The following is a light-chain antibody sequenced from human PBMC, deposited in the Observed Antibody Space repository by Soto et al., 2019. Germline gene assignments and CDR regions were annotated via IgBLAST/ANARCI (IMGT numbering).Light chain of an antibody. V-gene: IGKV3-20*01. CDR1: QSVSSSY. CDR2: GAS. Sequence: EILLTQSPGTLSLSPGERYTLSCLASQSVSSSYLAWYQQKPGQAPRLLIFGASSRATGIPDRFSGSGSGTDFTLTITRLAREDFAVYYCQPYGNSPKTVGPGTKVDIK. CDR3: QPYGNSPKT. J-gene: IGKJ1*01.